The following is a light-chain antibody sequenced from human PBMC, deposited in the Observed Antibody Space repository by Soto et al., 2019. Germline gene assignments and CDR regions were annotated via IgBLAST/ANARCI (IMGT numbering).Light chain of an antibody. CDR1: QSIITY. Sequence: DIQMTQSPSTLSASVGDRVTITCRASQSIITYLNWYHQKPGKAPKLLIYAASSLQSGVPSRFSGSGSGTDFTLTISSLQPEDFATYYCQQSYSTPWTFGQGTKVDNK. CDR3: QQSYSTPWT. J-gene: IGKJ1*01. V-gene: IGKV1-39*01. CDR2: AAS.